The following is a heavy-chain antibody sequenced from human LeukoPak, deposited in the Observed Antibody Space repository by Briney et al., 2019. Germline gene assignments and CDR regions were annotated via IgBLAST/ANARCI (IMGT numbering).Heavy chain of an antibody. D-gene: IGHD5-18*01. CDR2: IKQDGSEE. V-gene: IGHV3-7*01. CDR3: ARDYSYGFLN. CDR1: GFTFSSHW. Sequence: PGGSLRLSCAASGFTFSSHWMTWVRQAPGKGLEWVAKIKQDGSEEYYVDSVKGRFTISRDNAKNSLFLQMNSLRAEDTAVYYCARDYSYGFLNWGQGTLVTVSS. J-gene: IGHJ4*02.